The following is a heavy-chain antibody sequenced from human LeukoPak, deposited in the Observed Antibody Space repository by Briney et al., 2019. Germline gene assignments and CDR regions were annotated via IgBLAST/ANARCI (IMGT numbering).Heavy chain of an antibody. CDR3: ARYTAMVRDYFDY. Sequence: PSETLSLTCTVSGGSISSYYWSWIRHPPGKGLELIGYIYYSGSTNYNPSLKSRVTISVDTSKNQFSLKLSSVTAADTAVYYCARYTAMVRDYFDYWGQGTLVTVSS. CDR2: IYYSGST. CDR1: GGSISSYY. J-gene: IGHJ4*02. V-gene: IGHV4-59*01. D-gene: IGHD5-18*01.